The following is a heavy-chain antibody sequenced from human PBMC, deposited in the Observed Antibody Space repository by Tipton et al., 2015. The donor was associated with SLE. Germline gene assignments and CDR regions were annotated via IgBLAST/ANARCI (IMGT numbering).Heavy chain of an antibody. CDR1: GGSFSGYY. CDR2: INHSGST. CDR3: ARDGGITTDIDV. D-gene: IGHD3-10*01. V-gene: IGHV4-34*01. Sequence: GLVKPSETLSLTCAVYGGSFSGYYWSWIRQPPGKGLEWIGEINHSGSTNYNPSLKSRVTISIDTSNNLFYLRLMSVTAADTAAYYCARDGGITTDIDVWGKGITVTVSS. J-gene: IGHJ6*03.